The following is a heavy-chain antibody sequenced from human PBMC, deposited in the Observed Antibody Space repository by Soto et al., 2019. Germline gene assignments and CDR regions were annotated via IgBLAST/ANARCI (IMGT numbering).Heavy chain of an antibody. Sequence: QVQLQESGPGLVKPSQTLSLTCTVSGDSIGSDGYYWSWIRQHPGKGMEWIGYYYYSGSTYYNPSLKSRVTISVDTSKTQFSLKLRSVTAADTAVYYCAKSRIGEQHLDNWGQGILVTVSS. V-gene: IGHV4-31*03. CDR1: GDSIGSDGYY. CDR2: YYYSGST. J-gene: IGHJ4*02. D-gene: IGHD3-10*01. CDR3: AKSRIGEQHLDN.